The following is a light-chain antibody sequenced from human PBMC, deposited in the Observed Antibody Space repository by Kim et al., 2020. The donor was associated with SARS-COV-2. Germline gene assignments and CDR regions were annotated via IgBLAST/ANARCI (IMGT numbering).Light chain of an antibody. J-gene: IGKJ5*01. CDR3: QQYGDPIT. CDR1: QRVDSNY. CDR2: EAS. Sequence: PGERAALSCRASQRVDSNYLAWYQQKPGQVPRLLIYEASTRTTGVPDRFSGSGSGTDFTLTINRLEPEDFAVYYCQQYGDPITFGQGTRLEIK. V-gene: IGKV3-20*01.